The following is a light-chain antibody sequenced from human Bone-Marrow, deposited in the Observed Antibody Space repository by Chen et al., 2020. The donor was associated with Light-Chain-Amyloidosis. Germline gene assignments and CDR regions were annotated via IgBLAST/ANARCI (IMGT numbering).Light chain of an antibody. CDR2: DDS. V-gene: IGLV3-21*02. CDR1: NIGSTS. Sequence: SYVLTQPSSVSVAPGQTATIACGGNNIGSTSVPWYQQTPGQAPLLVVYDDSDRPSGIPERLSGSNSETTATLTISRVEAGDEADYYCQVWDRSSDRPVFGGGTKLTVL. CDR3: QVWDRSSDRPV. J-gene: IGLJ3*02.